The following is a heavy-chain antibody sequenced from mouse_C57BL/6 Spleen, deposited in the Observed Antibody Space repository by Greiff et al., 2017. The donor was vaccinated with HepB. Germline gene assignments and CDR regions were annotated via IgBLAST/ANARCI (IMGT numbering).Heavy chain of an antibody. Sequence: DAGGGLVQPKGSLKLSCAASGFSFNTYAMNWVRQAPGKGLEWVARIRSKSNNYATYYADSVKDRFTISRDDSESMLYLQMNNLKTEDTAMYYCVRQKGEAMDYWGQGTSVTVSS. CDR3: VRQKGEAMDY. J-gene: IGHJ4*01. CDR1: GFSFNTYA. CDR2: IRSKSNNYAT. V-gene: IGHV10-1*01.